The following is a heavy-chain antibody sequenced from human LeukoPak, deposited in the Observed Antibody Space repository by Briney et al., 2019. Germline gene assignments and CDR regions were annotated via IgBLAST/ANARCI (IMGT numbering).Heavy chain of an antibody. J-gene: IGHJ6*02. CDR3: AKDRALHYYYGMDV. D-gene: IGHD5/OR15-5a*01. V-gene: IGHV3-9*01. CDR2: ISWNTGSI. CDR1: GFTFDDYA. Sequence: SLRLSCAASGFTFDDYAMHWVRQAPGKGLEWVSGISWNTGSIGYADSVKGRFTISRDNAKNSLYLQMNSLRAEDTALYYCAKDRALHYYYGMDVWGQGTTVTVSS.